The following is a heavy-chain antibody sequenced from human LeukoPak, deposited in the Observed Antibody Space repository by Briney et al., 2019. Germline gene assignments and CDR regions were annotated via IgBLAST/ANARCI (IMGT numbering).Heavy chain of an antibody. CDR3: ARVFPYCTNGVCHSNNWFDP. V-gene: IGHV1-3*01. CDR2: INAGNGNT. J-gene: IGHJ5*02. Sequence: ASVKVSCKASGYTFTIYAMHWVRQAPGQRLEWMGWINAGNGNTKYSQKFQGRVTITRDTSASTAYMELSSLRSEDTAVYYCARVFPYCTNGVCHSNNWFDPWGQGTLVTVSS. CDR1: GYTFTIYA. D-gene: IGHD2-8*01.